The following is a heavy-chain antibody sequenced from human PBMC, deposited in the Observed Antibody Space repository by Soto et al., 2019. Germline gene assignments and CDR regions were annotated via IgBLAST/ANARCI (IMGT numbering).Heavy chain of an antibody. V-gene: IGHV4-34*01. D-gene: IGHD4-17*01. Sequence: PSETLSLTCAVYGGSFSGYYWSWIRQPPGKGLEWIGEINHSGSTNYNPSLKSRVTISVDTSKNQFSLKLSSVTAADTAVYYCARTTVADPTFDYWGQGTLVTVS. CDR3: ARTTVADPTFDY. CDR2: INHSGST. J-gene: IGHJ4*02. CDR1: GGSFSGYY.